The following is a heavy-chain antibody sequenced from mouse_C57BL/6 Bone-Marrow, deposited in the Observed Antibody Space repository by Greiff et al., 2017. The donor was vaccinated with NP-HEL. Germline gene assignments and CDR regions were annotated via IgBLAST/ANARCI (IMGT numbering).Heavy chain of an antibody. D-gene: IGHD1-2*01. V-gene: IGHV1-81*01. CDR1: GYTFTSYG. CDR2: IYPRSGNT. Sequence: HVQLQQSGAELARPGASVKLSCKASGYTFTSYGISWVKQRTGQGLEWIGEIYPRSGNTYYNEKFKGKATLTPDKSSSTAYMELRSLTSEDSAVYFCARLRHYYGPAMDYWGQGTSVTVSS. CDR3: ARLRHYYGPAMDY. J-gene: IGHJ4*01.